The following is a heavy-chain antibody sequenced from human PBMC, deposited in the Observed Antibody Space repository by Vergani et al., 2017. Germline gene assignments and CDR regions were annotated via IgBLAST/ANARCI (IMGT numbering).Heavy chain of an antibody. CDR1: GGTISSSSYR. CDR3: GRKNGIVPYLGGAFRYWLDP. CDR2: IYYVGNT. V-gene: IGHV4-39*01. J-gene: IGHJ5*02. D-gene: IGHD2/OR15-2a*01. Sequence: QVQLQESGPGVVKPSETLSLTCTASGGTISSSSYRWAWLRQPPGKGLEWIGSIYYVGNTDYNPSLESRVTMSVDTSKNQFFLNLISVIAADTAVYFCGRKNGIVPYLGGAFRYWLDPWGQGTLVTVSS.